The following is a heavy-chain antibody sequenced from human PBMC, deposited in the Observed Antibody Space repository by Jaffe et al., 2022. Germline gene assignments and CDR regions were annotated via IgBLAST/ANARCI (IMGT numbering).Heavy chain of an antibody. CDR1: GYDFTGFW. V-gene: IGHV5-51*01. CDR3: VRHPSDY. J-gene: IGHJ4*02. Sequence: EVQLVQSGAEVKKPGESLKISCEAIGYDFTGFWIGWVRQRPGQALEWMGIIFPRDFDTRYTPSFQGLVTISADRSVNTAYLQWRSLRASDTAMYFCVRHPSDYWGRGTPVTVSS. CDR2: IFPRDFDT.